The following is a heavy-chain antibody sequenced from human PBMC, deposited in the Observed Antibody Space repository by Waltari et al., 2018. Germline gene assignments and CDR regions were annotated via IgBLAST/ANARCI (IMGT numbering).Heavy chain of an antibody. CDR1: GGTFSSYA. D-gene: IGHD2-15*01. CDR2: IIPIFGTA. CDR3: AREARYCSGGSCYDAFDI. J-gene: IGHJ3*02. V-gene: IGHV1-69*05. Sequence: QVQLVQSGAEVKKPGSSVKVSCKASGGTFSSYAISWVRQAPAQGLEWMGGIIPIFGTANYAQKFQGRVTITTDESTSTAYMELSSLRSEDTAVYYCAREARYCSGGSCYDAFDIWGQGTMVTVSS.